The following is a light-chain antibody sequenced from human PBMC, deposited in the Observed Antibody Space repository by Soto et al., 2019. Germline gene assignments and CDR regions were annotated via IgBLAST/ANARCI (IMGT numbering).Light chain of an antibody. CDR3: QQSYSSPFT. J-gene: IGKJ3*01. CDR1: PTISNY. CDR2: GAT. Sequence: DIQMTQSPSSLSASVGDRVTIICRASPTISNYLNWYQQKPGKAPKVLIYGATRLQSGVPSRFSGSGVGTDSTLTISSLQPEDFATYYCQQSYSSPFTFGPGTKVEIK. V-gene: IGKV1-39*01.